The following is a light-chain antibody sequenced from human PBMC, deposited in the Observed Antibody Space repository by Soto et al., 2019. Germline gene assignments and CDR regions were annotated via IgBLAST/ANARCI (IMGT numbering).Light chain of an antibody. V-gene: IGKV3-11*01. CDR2: DAS. Sequence: DIVMTQSPATLSVSPGERATLSCRASQSVSSYLAWYQQNPGQAPRLLIYDASNRATGVPARFSGSGSGTDFTISISSLEPEDFAVDYCQQRSNWPPLTFGGGTKVDIK. J-gene: IGKJ4*01. CDR1: QSVSSY. CDR3: QQRSNWPPLT.